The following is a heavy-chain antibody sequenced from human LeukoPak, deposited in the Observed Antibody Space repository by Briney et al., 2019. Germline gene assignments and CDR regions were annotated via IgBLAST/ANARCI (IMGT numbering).Heavy chain of an antibody. V-gene: IGHV3-74*01. Sequence: GGSLRLSCAASGFTFSTHWMHWVRQAPGEGLVWVSRINIDGSTTNYANSVKGRFTISRDNVNNILYLQMNTLRADDTAIYYCARDGGMTGYEDYWGQGTLVTVSS. J-gene: IGHJ4*02. D-gene: IGHD5-12*01. CDR3: ARDGGMTGYEDY. CDR1: GFTFSTHW. CDR2: INIDGSTT.